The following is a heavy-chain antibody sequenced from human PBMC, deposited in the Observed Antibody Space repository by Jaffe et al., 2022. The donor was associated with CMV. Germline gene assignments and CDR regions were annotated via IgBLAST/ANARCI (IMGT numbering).Heavy chain of an antibody. CDR2: IYYSGST. Sequence: QVQLQESGPGLVKPSETLSLTCTVSGGSISSYYWSWIRQPPGKGLEWIGYIYYSGSTNYNPSLKSRVTISVDTSKNQFSLKLSSVTAADTAVYYCAGCGGDCPYWYFDLWGRGTLVTVSS. CDR1: GGSISSYY. J-gene: IGHJ2*01. CDR3: AGCGGDCPYWYFDL. V-gene: IGHV4-59*08. D-gene: IGHD2-21*02.